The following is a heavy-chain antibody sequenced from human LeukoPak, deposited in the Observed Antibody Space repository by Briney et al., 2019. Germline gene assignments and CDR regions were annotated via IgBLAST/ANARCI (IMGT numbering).Heavy chain of an antibody. CDR1: GYIFTSYW. CDR3: ARLYGFISY. Sequence: AASLQISCKGSGYIFTSYWIGWVRQLPGKDLEWMGIIYPGDSDTRYSPSFQGHVTISADKSISTAYLQWSSLKASDTAMYYCARLYGFISYWGQGTLVTVSS. CDR2: IYPGDSDT. J-gene: IGHJ4*02. D-gene: IGHD3-10*01. V-gene: IGHV5-51*01.